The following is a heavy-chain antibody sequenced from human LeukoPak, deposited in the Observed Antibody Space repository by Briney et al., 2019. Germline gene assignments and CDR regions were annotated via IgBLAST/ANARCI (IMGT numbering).Heavy chain of an antibody. V-gene: IGHV4-34*01. CDR3: ARGSASKATTSGGMDV. CDR1: GGSFSGYY. J-gene: IGHJ6*02. D-gene: IGHD2/OR15-2a*01. Sequence: SETPSLTCAVYGGSFSGYYWSWIRQPPGKGLEWIGEINHSASTNYNPSLKSRVTISVDTSKNQFSPKLSSVTAADTAVYYCARGSASKATTSGGMDVWGQGTTVTVSS. CDR2: INHSAST.